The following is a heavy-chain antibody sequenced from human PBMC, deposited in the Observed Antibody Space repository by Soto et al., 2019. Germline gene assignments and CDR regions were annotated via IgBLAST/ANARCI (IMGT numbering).Heavy chain of an antibody. CDR3: ARGVGYAGVDY. V-gene: IGHV4-34*01. CDR1: GGSFSAYY. CDR2: INHSGST. J-gene: IGHJ4*02. D-gene: IGHD5-12*01. Sequence: QVQLQQWGAGLLKPSETLSLTCAVYGGSFSAYYWSWIRQPPGKGLEWIGEINHSGSTNYNPSLKSRVTISLDSSKNQFSLKLSSVTAADTAAYYCARGVGYAGVDYWGQGTLVTVSS.